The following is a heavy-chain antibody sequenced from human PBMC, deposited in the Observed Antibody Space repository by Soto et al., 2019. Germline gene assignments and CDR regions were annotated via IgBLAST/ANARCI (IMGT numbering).Heavy chain of an antibody. J-gene: IGHJ3*02. V-gene: IGHV3-72*01. CDR2: VRNKANSYTT. CDR1: GFTFSDHF. Sequence: EVQLVESGGGLVLPGGSLRLSCAASGFTFSDHFMDWVRLAPGKGLEWVGRVRNKANSYTTEYAASVKGRFTVSRYDSKNFLFLQMNSLKIEDTAVYYCARDRSPDGAFDIWGQGTMVTVSS. CDR3: ARDRSPDGAFDI.